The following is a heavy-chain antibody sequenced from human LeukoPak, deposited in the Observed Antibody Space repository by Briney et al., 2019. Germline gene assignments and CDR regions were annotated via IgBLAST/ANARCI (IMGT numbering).Heavy chain of an antibody. CDR1: EFTFSSYS. V-gene: IGHV3-53*01. CDR2: IYRDGNT. D-gene: IGHD2-15*01. CDR3: ARVGVFCSGGSCYPNWFDP. Sequence: GGSLRLSCAASEFTFSSYSMNWVRQAPGKGLEWVSFIYRDGNTYYADSVKGRFTISRDDSKNTLNLQMNSLKAEDTAMYYCARVGVFCSGGSCYPNWFDPWGQGTLVTVSS. J-gene: IGHJ5*02.